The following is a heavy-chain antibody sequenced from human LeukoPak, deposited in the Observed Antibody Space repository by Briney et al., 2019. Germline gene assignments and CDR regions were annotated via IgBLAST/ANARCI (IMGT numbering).Heavy chain of an antibody. CDR2: IIPIFGTA. J-gene: IGHJ3*02. V-gene: IGHV1-69*01. D-gene: IGHD3-16*02. Sequence: GASVKVSCKASGGTFSSYAISWVRQAPGQGLEWMGGIIPIFGTANYAQKFQGRVTITADESTSTAYMELSSLRSEDTAVYYCAREGLTFGGAIADDAFDIWGQGTMVTVSS. CDR3: AREGLTFGGAIADDAFDI. CDR1: GGTFSSYA.